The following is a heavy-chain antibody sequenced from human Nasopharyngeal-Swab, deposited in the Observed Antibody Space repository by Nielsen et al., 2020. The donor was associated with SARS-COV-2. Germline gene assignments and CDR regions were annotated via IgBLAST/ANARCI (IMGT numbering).Heavy chain of an antibody. J-gene: IGHJ3*01. CDR2: ISWDSGNI. CDR1: GFTFDDYA. D-gene: IGHD2-15*01. Sequence: GGSLRLSCAASGFTFDDYAIHWVRQAPGRGLEWVSGISWDSGNIGYADSVKGRSTISRDNAKNSLYLQMNSLRAEDTALYYCVKDNLLRAFDLWGQGTMVTVSS. V-gene: IGHV3-9*01. CDR3: VKDNLLRAFDL.